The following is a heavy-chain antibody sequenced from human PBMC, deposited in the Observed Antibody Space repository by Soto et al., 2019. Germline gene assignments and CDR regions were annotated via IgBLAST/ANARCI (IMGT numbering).Heavy chain of an antibody. Sequence: GASVKVSCKASGYTFTSYGISWVRQAPGQGLEWMGWISAYNGNTNYAQKLQGRVTMTTDTSTSTAYMELRSLRSDDTAVYYCARDWSWNSYGYVGYWGQGTLVTVSS. CDR3: ARDWSWNSYGYVGY. CDR2: ISAYNGNT. J-gene: IGHJ1*01. CDR1: GYTFTSYG. V-gene: IGHV1-18*01. D-gene: IGHD5-18*01.